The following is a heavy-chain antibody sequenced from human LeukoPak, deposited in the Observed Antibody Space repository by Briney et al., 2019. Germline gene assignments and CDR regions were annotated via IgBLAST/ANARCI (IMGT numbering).Heavy chain of an antibody. CDR2: INPSGGST. D-gene: IGHD5-24*01. J-gene: IGHJ4*02. CDR3: ARVQGDVVDMGYFDY. V-gene: IGHV1-46*01. CDR1: GYTFTSYY. Sequence: GASVKVSCKASGYTFTSYYMHWVRQAPGQGLEWMGIINPSGGSTSYAQKFQGRVTMTRDTSTSTVYMELSSLRSEDTAVYYCARVQGDVVDMGYFDYWGQGTLVTVSS.